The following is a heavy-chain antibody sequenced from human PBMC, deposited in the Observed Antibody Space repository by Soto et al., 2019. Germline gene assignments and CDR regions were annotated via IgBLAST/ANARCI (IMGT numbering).Heavy chain of an antibody. V-gene: IGHV6-1*01. Sequence: SQTLSLTCVISGDSVSSNTASWSWIRQPPSRGLEWLGRTYFRSKWYNDYAVSVKSRIIINPDTSNNQFSLQLNSVTPEDTAVYFCAKGDNLGPKTGYAFDPWGQGIMVTVSS. CDR2: TYFRSKWYN. CDR3: AKGDNLGPKTGYAFDP. D-gene: IGHD5-12*01. CDR1: GDSVSSNTAS. J-gene: IGHJ5*02.